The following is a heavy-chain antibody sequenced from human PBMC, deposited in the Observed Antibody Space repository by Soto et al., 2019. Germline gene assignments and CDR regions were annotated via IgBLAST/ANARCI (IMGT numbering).Heavy chain of an antibody. D-gene: IGHD3-10*01. CDR1: GGSFSGYY. V-gene: IGHV4-34*01. Sequence: SETLSLTCAVYGGSFSGYYWSWIRQPPGKGLEWIGEINHSGSTNYNPSLKSRVTISVDTSKNQFSLKLSSVTAADTAVYYCARRGYYYGSGSYSHRTPFPHGMDVWGQGTTVTVSS. CDR2: INHSGST. J-gene: IGHJ6*02. CDR3: ARRGYYYGSGSYSHRTPFPHGMDV.